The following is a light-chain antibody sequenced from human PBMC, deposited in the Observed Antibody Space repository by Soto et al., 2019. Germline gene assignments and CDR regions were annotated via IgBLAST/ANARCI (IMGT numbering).Light chain of an antibody. CDR1: QSVRSF. J-gene: IGKJ4*01. Sequence: EIVLTQSPATLSLSPEERATLSCRASQSVRSFLAWYQQKPGQAPRLLIYDASNRATGVPGRFSGSGSGTDFTLTISSLEPEDFAVYYCQQRSSWPPALSFGGGTKVDIK. CDR2: DAS. CDR3: QQRSSWPPALS. V-gene: IGKV3-11*01.